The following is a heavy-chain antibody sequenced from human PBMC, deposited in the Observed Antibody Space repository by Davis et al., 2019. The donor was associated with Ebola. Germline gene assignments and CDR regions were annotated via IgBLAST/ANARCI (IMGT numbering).Heavy chain of an antibody. Sequence: GESLKISCAASGFTFSSYDMHWVRQATGEGLEWVSAIGTAGDTYYPDSVKGRFTISRDNSKNTLYLQMNSLRAEDTAVYYCARVADGGGTDYWGQGTLVTVSS. CDR2: IGTAGDT. CDR3: ARVADGGGTDY. V-gene: IGHV3-13*01. J-gene: IGHJ4*02. CDR1: GFTFSSYD. D-gene: IGHD3-16*01.